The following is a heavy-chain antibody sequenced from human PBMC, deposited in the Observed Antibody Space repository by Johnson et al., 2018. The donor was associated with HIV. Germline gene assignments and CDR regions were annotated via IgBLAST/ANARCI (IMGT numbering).Heavy chain of an antibody. D-gene: IGHD6-13*01. CDR2: IYSGGST. Sequence: QVQLVESGGGVVQPGRSLRLSCATSGFTFSSYAMHWVRQAPGKGLEWVAVIYSGGSTYYADSVKGRFTISRDNSKNTLSLQMNSLRAEDSAVYYCARDQGIATRFASAFDIWGQGTMVTVSS. CDR3: ARDQGIATRFASAFDI. CDR1: GFTFSSYA. V-gene: IGHV3-NL1*01. J-gene: IGHJ3*02.